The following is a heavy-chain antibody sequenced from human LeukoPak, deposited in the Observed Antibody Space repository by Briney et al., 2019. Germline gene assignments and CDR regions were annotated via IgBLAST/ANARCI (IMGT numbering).Heavy chain of an antibody. J-gene: IGHJ4*02. V-gene: IGHV3-11*04. D-gene: IGHD3-10*01. CDR3: AGVHVTVGSFY. Sequence: GGSLRLSCAASGFTVSSNYMSWVRQGPGKGLEWVSSISRSGSTKYYADSVKGRFTISRDNSKNTLYLQMDSLTTEDTAVYYCAGVHVTVGSFYWGQGTLVTVSS. CDR1: GFTVSSNY. CDR2: ISRSGSTK.